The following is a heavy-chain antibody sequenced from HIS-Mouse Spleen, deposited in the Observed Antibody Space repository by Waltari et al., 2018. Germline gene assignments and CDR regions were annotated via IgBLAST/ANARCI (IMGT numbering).Heavy chain of an antibody. CDR1: GFTLRSYG. V-gene: IGHV3-30*18. CDR3: AKEYSSSHNWFDP. J-gene: IGHJ5*02. D-gene: IGHD6-13*01. CDR2: ISYDGSNK. Sequence: QVQLVESGGGGVQPGRSLRLSCAASGFTLRSYGLHLVRPAPGKGLEWVAVISYDGSNKYYADSVKGRFTISRDNSKNTLYLQMNSLRAEDTAVYYCAKEYSSSHNWFDPWGQGTLVTVSS.